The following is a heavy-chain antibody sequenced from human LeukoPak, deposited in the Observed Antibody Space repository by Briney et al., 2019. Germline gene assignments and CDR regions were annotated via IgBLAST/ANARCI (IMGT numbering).Heavy chain of an antibody. CDR1: GYSFSRYW. D-gene: IGHD6-19*01. Sequence: GESLKISCKGSGYSFSRYWIGWVRQMPGKGLEWMGIIYPDDSDTRYSPSFQGQVTIPADKSISTAYLQWSSLKASDTAMYYCAGSGRDYTSAFNYWGQGTLVTVSS. V-gene: IGHV5-51*01. CDR3: AGSGRDYTSAFNY. CDR2: IYPDDSDT. J-gene: IGHJ4*02.